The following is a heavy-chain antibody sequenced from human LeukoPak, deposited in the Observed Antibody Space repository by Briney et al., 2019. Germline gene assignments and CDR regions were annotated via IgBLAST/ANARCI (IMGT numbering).Heavy chain of an antibody. CDR1: GFTFSDHS. J-gene: IGHJ5*02. Sequence: PGGSLRLSCAASGFTFSDHSMNWVRQAPGKGLEWLSYISGSSSLIYYADSVKGRFTVSRDNAKNSLFLQMNSLRDEDTAVYYCARVSGLERRTWGQGTLVTVSS. CDR2: ISGSSSLI. V-gene: IGHV3-48*02. D-gene: IGHD1-1*01. CDR3: ARVSGLERRT.